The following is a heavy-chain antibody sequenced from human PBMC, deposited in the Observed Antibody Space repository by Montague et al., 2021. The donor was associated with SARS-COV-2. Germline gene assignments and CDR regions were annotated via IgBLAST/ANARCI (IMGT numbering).Heavy chain of an antibody. Sequence: SLRLSCAAPQFTFSSYAMSWVRQAPGRGLEWVSTISGGGSSTYYADSVKGRFTISRDNSKNTLYLQMNSLRAEDTAVYYCAKGPSKYSVYDRYFAYWGQGTLVTVSS. D-gene: IGHD5/OR15-5a*01. V-gene: IGHV3-23*01. CDR2: ISGGGSST. J-gene: IGHJ4*02. CDR1: QFTFSSYA. CDR3: AKGPSKYSVYDRYFAY.